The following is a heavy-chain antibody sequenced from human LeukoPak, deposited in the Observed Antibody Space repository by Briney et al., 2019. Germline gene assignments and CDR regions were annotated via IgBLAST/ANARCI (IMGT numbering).Heavy chain of an antibody. D-gene: IGHD2-21*02. V-gene: IGHV4-39*01. J-gene: IGHJ4*02. CDR1: GGSISSSSYY. Sequence: SETLSLTCTVSGGSISSSSYYWGWIRQPPGRGLEWIGSIYYSGSTYYNPSLKSRVTISVDTSKNQFSLKLSSVTAADTAAYYCARLGVTAAGPQDYWGQGTLVTVSS. CDR3: ARLGVTAAGPQDY. CDR2: IYYSGST.